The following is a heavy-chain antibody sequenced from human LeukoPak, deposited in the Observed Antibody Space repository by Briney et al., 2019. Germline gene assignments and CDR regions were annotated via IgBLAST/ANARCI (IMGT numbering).Heavy chain of an antibody. Sequence: SVKVSCKTSGGTFNSHIFSWVRQAPGQGLEWMGRITPVIGSVKYAQKFQGRMTIFADASTTTAYMELNSLTSEGTAVYFCTRVNLRGSQYNWFDPWGQGTLVTVSS. CDR1: GGTFNSHI. D-gene: IGHD1-26*01. CDR2: ITPVIGSV. V-gene: IGHV1-69*08. J-gene: IGHJ5*02. CDR3: TRVNLRGSQYNWFDP.